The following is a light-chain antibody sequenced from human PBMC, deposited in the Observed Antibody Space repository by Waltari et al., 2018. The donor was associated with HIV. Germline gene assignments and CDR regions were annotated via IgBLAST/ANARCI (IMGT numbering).Light chain of an antibody. Sequence: DIQMTQSPSTLSASVGDSVTITGRASQSISNWLAWYQQKPRKAPKVLIYATSSLKSGVPSTFSGSGSGTEFTLTISSLQPDDFATYYCQQYNTYPYTFGQGTKLEVK. CDR2: ATS. CDR1: QSISNW. J-gene: IGKJ2*01. V-gene: IGKV1-5*03. CDR3: QQYNTYPYT.